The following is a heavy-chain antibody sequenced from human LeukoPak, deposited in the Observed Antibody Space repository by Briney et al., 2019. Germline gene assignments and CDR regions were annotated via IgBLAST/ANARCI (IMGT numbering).Heavy chain of an antibody. Sequence: SETLSLTCAVYGGSFSGYYWSWIRQPPGKGLEWIGEINHSGSTNYNPSLKSRVTISVDTSKNQFSLKLSSVTAADTAVYYCARQQPRLYYYYMDVWGKGTTVTVSS. CDR1: GGSFSGYY. J-gene: IGHJ6*03. CDR2: INHSGST. D-gene: IGHD6-13*01. CDR3: ARQQPRLYYYYMDV. V-gene: IGHV4-34*01.